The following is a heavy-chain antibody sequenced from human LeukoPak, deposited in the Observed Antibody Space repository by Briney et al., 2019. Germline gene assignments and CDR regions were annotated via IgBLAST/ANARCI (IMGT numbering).Heavy chain of an antibody. V-gene: IGHV3-21*01. J-gene: IGHJ3*02. CDR3: ARGGVNYDSSGYYLNAFDI. CDR2: ISSSSSYI. Sequence: GGSLRLSCAASGFTFSTYSMNWVRQAPGKGLEWVSSISSSSSYIYYADSVKGRFTISRDNAKNSLYLQMNSLRAEDTAVYYCARGGVNYDSSGYYLNAFDIWGQGTMVTVSS. D-gene: IGHD3-22*01. CDR1: GFTFSTYS.